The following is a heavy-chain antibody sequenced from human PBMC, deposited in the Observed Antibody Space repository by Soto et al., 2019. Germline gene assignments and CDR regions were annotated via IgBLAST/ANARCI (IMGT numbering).Heavy chain of an antibody. CDR1: GFTFSSYA. D-gene: IGHD3-10*01. Sequence: QVQLVESGGGVVQPGRSLRLSCAASGFTFSSYAMHWVRQAPGKGLEWVAVISYDGSNKYYADSVKGRFTISRDNSKNTLYLQMNSLRAEDTAVYYRARDLWFGVTGSWSYYYYGMDVWGQGTTVTVSS. V-gene: IGHV3-30-3*01. J-gene: IGHJ6*02. CDR3: ARDLWFGVTGSWSYYYYGMDV. CDR2: ISYDGSNK.